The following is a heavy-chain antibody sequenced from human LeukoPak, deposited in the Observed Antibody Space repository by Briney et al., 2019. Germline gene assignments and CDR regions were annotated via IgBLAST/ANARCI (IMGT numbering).Heavy chain of an antibody. CDR2: INHSGST. Sequence: SETLSLTCAVYGGSFSGYYWSWIRQPPGKGLECIWDINHSGSTNYNPSLKSRDSISVDTSKNQFSLKLSSVSAADTAVYYCARSPVVPAAIRFSGYYYYMGVWGKGTTVTVSS. CDR3: ARSPVVPAAIRFSGYYYYMGV. J-gene: IGHJ6*03. V-gene: IGHV4-34*01. CDR1: GGSFSGYY. D-gene: IGHD2-2*01.